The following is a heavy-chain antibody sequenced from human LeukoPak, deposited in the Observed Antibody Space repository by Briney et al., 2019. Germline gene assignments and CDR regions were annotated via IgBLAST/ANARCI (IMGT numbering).Heavy chain of an antibody. CDR3: RITFGGVIVDQIDY. Sequence: SVTLSLTCTVSGGSISSSSYYWDWIRQPPGKGLEWIGSIYYSGSTYYNPSLKSRLTISVDRTKNQFSLKLSSVTAADTAVYYCRITFGGVIVDQIDYWGQGTLVTVSS. D-gene: IGHD3-16*02. V-gene: IGHV4-39*01. J-gene: IGHJ4*02. CDR1: GGSISSSSYY. CDR2: IYYSGST.